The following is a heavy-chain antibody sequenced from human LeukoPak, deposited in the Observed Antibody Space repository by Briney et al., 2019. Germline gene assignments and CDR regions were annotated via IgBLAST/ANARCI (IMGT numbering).Heavy chain of an antibody. CDR2: ITESGNKI. Sequence: GGSLRLSCAASGFIFKNYAMSWVRQAPGKGLEWVSSITESGNKIHYADAVKGRFTTSRDNSQNTLYLQMNSLRAEDTALYYCAKDPYVLRFLEWHTRNYFYYMGVWGRGTAVTVSS. V-gene: IGHV3-23*01. D-gene: IGHD3-3*01. J-gene: IGHJ6*03. CDR1: GFIFKNYA. CDR3: AKDPYVLRFLEWHTRNYFYYMGV.